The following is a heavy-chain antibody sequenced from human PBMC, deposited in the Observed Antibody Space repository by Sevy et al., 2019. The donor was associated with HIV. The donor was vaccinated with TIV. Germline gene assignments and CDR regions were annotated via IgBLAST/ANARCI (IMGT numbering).Heavy chain of an antibody. V-gene: IGHV3-21*01. Sequence: GSLRLSCAASGFTFSSYSMNWVRQAPGKGLEWVSSISSSSFYVYYADSVKGRFTISRDNAKNSLYLQMNSLRAEDTAVYYCARDPSERFLEWSLGFYYIDVWGKGTTVTVSS. D-gene: IGHD3-3*01. J-gene: IGHJ6*03. CDR3: ARDPSERFLEWSLGFYYIDV. CDR1: GFTFSSYS. CDR2: ISSSSFYV.